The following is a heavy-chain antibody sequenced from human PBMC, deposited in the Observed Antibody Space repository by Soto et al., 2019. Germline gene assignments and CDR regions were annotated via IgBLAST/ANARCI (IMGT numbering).Heavy chain of an antibody. CDR2: ISRSGSSI. Sequence: QVQLVESGGGLVKPGGPLRLSCAASGFTFSDYYMSWIRQAPGKGLEWVSYISRSGSSIYYTDSVKGRFTISRDNAKNSLYLQLNSLRAEDTGVYYCARDLGYYDSSGYFDYGGQGTMVTVSS. V-gene: IGHV3-11*01. CDR1: GFTFSDYY. J-gene: IGHJ4*02. CDR3: ARDLGYYDSSGYFDY. D-gene: IGHD3-22*01.